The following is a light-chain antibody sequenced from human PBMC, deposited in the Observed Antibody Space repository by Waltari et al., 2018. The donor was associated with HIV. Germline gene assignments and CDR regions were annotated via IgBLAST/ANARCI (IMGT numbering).Light chain of an antibody. CDR3: QQYRDWPRYT. V-gene: IGKV3-15*01. Sequence: EVVLTQSPLTLSVSPGERVTLSCRASESVGNNIAWYQQKPGQAPSLVIYGGSTRATGLPVRFSDSGSGTDFTLTISSLKSEDIAVYFCQQYRDWPRYTFGQGTKLDIK. CDR1: ESVGNN. J-gene: IGKJ2*01. CDR2: GGS.